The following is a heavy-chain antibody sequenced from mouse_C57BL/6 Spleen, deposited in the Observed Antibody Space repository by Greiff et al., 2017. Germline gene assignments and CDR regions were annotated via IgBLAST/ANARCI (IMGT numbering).Heavy chain of an antibody. CDR2: INPSNGGT. CDR1: GYTFTSYW. Sequence: QVQLKQPGTELVKPGASVKLSCKASGYTFTSYWMHWVKQRPGQGLAWIGNINPSNGGTNYNAKFKSKATLPVDKSSNSAYMQHSSLTSEDSAGYYCASGNYDYDGVYAMDYWGQGTSVTVSS. CDR3: ASGNYDYDGVYAMDY. J-gene: IGHJ4*01. D-gene: IGHD2-4*01. V-gene: IGHV1-53*01.